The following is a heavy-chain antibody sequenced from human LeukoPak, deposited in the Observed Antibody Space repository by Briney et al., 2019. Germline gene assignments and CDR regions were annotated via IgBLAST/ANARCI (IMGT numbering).Heavy chain of an antibody. J-gene: IGHJ4*02. CDR1: GYSFPTYA. CDR3: VRHGDGYDYDY. V-gene: IGHV1-18*01. D-gene: IGHD5-12*01. Sequence: ASVKVSCKGSGYSFPTYAIGWVRQAPGQGLEWMGWISPHKGNTNYAQKLQDRVTMTTDTSTSTAYMELRSLRSDDTAVYYCVRHGDGYDYDYWGQGTLVTVTS. CDR2: ISPHKGNT.